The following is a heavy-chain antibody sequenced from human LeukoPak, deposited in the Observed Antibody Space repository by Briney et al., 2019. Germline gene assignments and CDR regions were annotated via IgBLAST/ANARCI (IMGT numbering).Heavy chain of an antibody. D-gene: IGHD5-18*01. J-gene: IGHJ4*02. CDR1: GGSISSYY. Sequence: SETLSLTCTVSGGSISSYYWSWIRHPPGKGLEWIGYIYYSGSTNYNPSLKSRVTISVDTSKNQFSLKLSSVTAADTAVYYCARGGTWIQLWFFDYWGQGTLVTVSS. CDR3: ARGGTWIQLWFFDY. CDR2: IYYSGST. V-gene: IGHV4-59*01.